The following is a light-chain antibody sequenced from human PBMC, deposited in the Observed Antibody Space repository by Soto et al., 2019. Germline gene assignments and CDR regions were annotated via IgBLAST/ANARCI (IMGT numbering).Light chain of an antibody. CDR3: AAWDDSLNVYV. V-gene: IGLV1-44*01. J-gene: IGLJ1*01. Sequence: QSVLTQPPSASGTPGQRVSISCSGGSSNIGSNTENWYQHLPGTAPKLLIYSNNQRPSGVPDRFSGSKSGTSASLAISGLQSEDEADYYCAAWDDSLNVYVFGTGTKLTVL. CDR2: SNN. CDR1: SSNIGSNT.